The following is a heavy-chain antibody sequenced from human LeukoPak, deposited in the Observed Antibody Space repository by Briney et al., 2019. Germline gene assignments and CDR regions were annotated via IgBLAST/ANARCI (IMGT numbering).Heavy chain of an antibody. Sequence: GGSLRLSCAASGFTFSSYSMNGVRQAPGKGLEWVSSISSSSSYIYYADSVKGRFTISRDNAKNSLYLQMNSLRAEDTAVYYCARDLRAYISSSRFDYWGQGTLVTVSS. V-gene: IGHV3-21*01. CDR2: ISSSSSYI. D-gene: IGHD6-6*01. CDR1: GFTFSSYS. CDR3: ARDLRAYISSSRFDY. J-gene: IGHJ4*02.